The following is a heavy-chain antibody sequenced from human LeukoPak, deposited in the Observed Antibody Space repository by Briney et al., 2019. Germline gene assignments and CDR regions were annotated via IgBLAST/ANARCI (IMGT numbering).Heavy chain of an antibody. J-gene: IGHJ3*02. CDR2: INPNSGGT. Sequence: ASVKVPCKASGYTFTGYYMHWVRQAPGQGLEWMGWINPNSGGTNYAQKLQGRVTMTRDTSISTAYMELSRLKSDDTAVYYCARALHRDAYSYGKIDAFDIWGQGTMVTVSS. V-gene: IGHV1-2*02. CDR3: ARALHRDAYSYGKIDAFDI. D-gene: IGHD5-18*01. CDR1: GYTFTGYY.